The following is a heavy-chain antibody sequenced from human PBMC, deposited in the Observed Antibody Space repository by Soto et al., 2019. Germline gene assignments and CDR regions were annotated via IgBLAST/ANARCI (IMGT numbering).Heavy chain of an antibody. CDR1: GGSFSGYY. D-gene: IGHD3-10*01. V-gene: IGHV4-34*01. CDR2: INHSGST. J-gene: IGHJ5*02. Sequence: NPSGTLSLTCAVYGGSFSGYYWSWIGQHPGKGLEWIGEINHSGSTNYNPSLKSRVTISVDTSKNQFSLKLSSVTAADTAVYYCARGGGHVYYYGSGIYYKKQNWFDPWGQGTLVTVSS. CDR3: ARGGGHVYYYGSGIYYKKQNWFDP.